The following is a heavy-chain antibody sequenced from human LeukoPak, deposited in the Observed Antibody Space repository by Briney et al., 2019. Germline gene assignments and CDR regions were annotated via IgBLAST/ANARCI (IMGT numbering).Heavy chain of an antibody. V-gene: IGHV4-39*07. CDR3: ARDRDPHGVDV. J-gene: IGHJ6*02. D-gene: IGHD3-10*01. CDR2: IYYSGST. CDR1: GGSISSSSYY. Sequence: SETLSLTCTVSGGSISSSSYYWGWIRQPPGKGLEWIGSIYYSGSTYYNPSLKSRVTISVDTSKNQFSLKLSSVTAADTAVYYCARDRDPHGVDVWGQGTTVTVSS.